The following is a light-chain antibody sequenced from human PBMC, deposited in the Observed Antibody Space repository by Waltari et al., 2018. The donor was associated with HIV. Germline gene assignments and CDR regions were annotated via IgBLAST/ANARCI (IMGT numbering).Light chain of an antibody. J-gene: IGLJ1*01. CDR3: QVWDSSSDLYV. CDR1: NIGSKS. V-gene: IGLV3-21*04. CDR2: YDS. Sequence: SYVLTQPPSVSVAPGKTARITCGGNNIGSKSVHWYQQKPGQAPVLVIYYDSDRPSGIPERFSGSNSGNTATLTISRVEAGDEADYYCQVWDSSSDLYVFGTGTKVTVL.